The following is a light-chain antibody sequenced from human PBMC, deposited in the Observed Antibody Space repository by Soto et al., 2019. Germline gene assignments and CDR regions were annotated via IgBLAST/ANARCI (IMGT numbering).Light chain of an antibody. Sequence: QSVLTQPPSVSGAPGERITISCTGSSSNIGAGFDVHWYQQLPGTAPKLLIYDNNNRPSGVADRFSGSRSGISASLAITGLQAEDEADFYCQSYDGSLRAVVFGGGTQLTVL. V-gene: IGLV1-40*01. CDR2: DNN. J-gene: IGLJ2*01. CDR1: SSNIGAGFD. CDR3: QSYDGSLRAVV.